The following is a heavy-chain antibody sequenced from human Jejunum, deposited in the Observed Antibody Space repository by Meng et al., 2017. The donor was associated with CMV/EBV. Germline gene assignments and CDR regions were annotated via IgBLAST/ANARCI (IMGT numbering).Heavy chain of an antibody. CDR3: ARAGRGDSTFSHYDY. V-gene: IGHV1-2*02. J-gene: IGHJ4*02. D-gene: IGHD3-10*01. CDR1: GYIFTDYS. Sequence: SGYIFTDYSIHWIRQAPEQGLEWMGWINPKSGETDYAPKFQGGVTLTRDTSTSTIYMQTYLRSDDTAVYFCARAGRGDSTFSHYDYWGQGTPVTVSS. CDR2: INPKSGET.